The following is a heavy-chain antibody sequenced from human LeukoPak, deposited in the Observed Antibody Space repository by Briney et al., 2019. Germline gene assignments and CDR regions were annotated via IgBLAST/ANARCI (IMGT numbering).Heavy chain of an antibody. D-gene: IGHD1-1*01. J-gene: IGHJ4*02. V-gene: IGHV1-18*04. CDR1: GYTFTSYG. CDR3: ARAPYNWNDGDY. Sequence: ASVKVSCKASGYTFTSYGISWARQAPGQGLEWMGWISAYNGNTNYAQKLQGRVTMTTDTSTSTAYMELRSLRSDDTAVYYCARAPYNWNDGDYWGQGTLVTVSS. CDR2: ISAYNGNT.